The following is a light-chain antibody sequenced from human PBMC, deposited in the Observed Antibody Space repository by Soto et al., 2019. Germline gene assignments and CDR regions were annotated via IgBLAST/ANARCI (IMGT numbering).Light chain of an antibody. CDR3: RQYGSSPSYT. CDR1: QSVSSSSY. J-gene: IGKJ2*01. CDR2: GAS. V-gene: IGKV3-20*01. Sequence: EIVLTQSPGTLSLSPGERATLSCRASQSVSSSSYLAWYQQKPGQAPRLLIYGASRMATGIPERFIGSVSATDFTLTISRLEPEDFAVYYCRQYGSSPSYTFGQGTKLEIK.